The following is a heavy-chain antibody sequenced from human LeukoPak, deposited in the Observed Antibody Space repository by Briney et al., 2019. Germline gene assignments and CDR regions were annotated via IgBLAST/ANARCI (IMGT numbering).Heavy chain of an antibody. V-gene: IGHV5-51*01. Sequence: GESLQISCKGSGYSFTSYWIGWMRPLPGKGLEWMGIIYPGDSDTRYSPSFQGQVTISADKSISTAYLQWSSLKASDTAMYYCARHDSAGIAYCGGDCYSQPFDYWGQGTLVTVSS. CDR3: ARHDSAGIAYCGGDCYSQPFDY. D-gene: IGHD2-21*02. CDR2: IYPGDSDT. CDR1: GYSFTSYW. J-gene: IGHJ4*02.